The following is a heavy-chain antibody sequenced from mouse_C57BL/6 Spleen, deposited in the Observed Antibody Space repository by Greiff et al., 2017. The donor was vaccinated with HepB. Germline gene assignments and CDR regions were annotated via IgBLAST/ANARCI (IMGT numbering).Heavy chain of an antibody. Sequence: VQLQQSGAELVRPGTSVKVSCKASGYAFTNYLIEWVKQRPGQGLEWIGVINPGSGGTNYNEKFKGKATLTADKSSSTAYMQLSSLTSEDSAVYFCAISSPLPAFDYWGQGTTLTVSS. CDR1: GYAFTNYL. CDR3: AISSPLPAFDY. J-gene: IGHJ2*01. D-gene: IGHD1-2*01. V-gene: IGHV1-54*01. CDR2: INPGSGGT.